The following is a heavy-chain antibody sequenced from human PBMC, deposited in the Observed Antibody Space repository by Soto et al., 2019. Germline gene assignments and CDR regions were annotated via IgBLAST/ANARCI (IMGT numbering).Heavy chain of an antibody. V-gene: IGHV4-59*01. D-gene: IGHD2-21*02. CDR3: AREGLVSCGGDCYSYFDY. Sequence: SETLSLTCTVSGGSISSYYWSWIRQPPGKGLEWIGYIYYSGSTNYNPSLKSRVTISVDTSKNQFSLKLSSVTAADMAVYYCAREGLVSCGGDCYSYFDYWGQGTLVTVSS. CDR2: IYYSGST. J-gene: IGHJ4*02. CDR1: GGSISSYY.